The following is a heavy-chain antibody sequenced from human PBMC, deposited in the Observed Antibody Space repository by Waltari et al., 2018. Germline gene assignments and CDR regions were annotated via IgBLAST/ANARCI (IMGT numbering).Heavy chain of an antibody. Sequence: EVQLVESGGGLVQPGGSLRLCCAASGCTFSDHYMDWVRQAPGKGLEWVGRTRNKANTYTTEYAASVKGRFTISRDDSKNSLYLQMNSLKTEDTAVYYCARELRFLEWPFDYWGQGTLVTVSS. D-gene: IGHD3-3*01. CDR3: ARELRFLEWPFDY. V-gene: IGHV3-72*01. CDR2: TRNKANTYTT. J-gene: IGHJ4*02. CDR1: GCTFSDHY.